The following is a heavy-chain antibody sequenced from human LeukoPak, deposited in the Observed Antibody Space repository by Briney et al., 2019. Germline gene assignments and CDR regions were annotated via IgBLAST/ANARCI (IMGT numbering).Heavy chain of an antibody. CDR2: ISAYNGNT. D-gene: IGHD3-22*01. CDR1: GYTFTSYG. J-gene: IGHJ5*02. Sequence: GASVKVSCKASGYTFTSYGISWVRQAPGQGLEWMGWISAYNGNTNYAQKLQGRVTMTTDTSTSTAYMELRSLRSDDTAVYYCARDNYDSSDYYPSGWFDPWGQGTLVTVSS. V-gene: IGHV1-18*01. CDR3: ARDNYDSSDYYPSGWFDP.